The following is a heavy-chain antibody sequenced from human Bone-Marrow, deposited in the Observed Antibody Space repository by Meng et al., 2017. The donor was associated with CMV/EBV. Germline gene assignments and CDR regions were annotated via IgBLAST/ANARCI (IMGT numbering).Heavy chain of an antibody. V-gene: IGHV1-69*10. CDR1: GGTFSDYA. D-gene: IGHD3-10*01. CDR3: ARSRDASGSLVPFDY. CDR2: ITTVLGIA. J-gene: IGHJ4*02. Sequence: SGGTFSDYAITWVPPAPGQRLGWMGGITTVLGIANYAQKFQDRVTITADKFTSTAYMELRNPRSEDTAVYYCARSRDASGSLVPFDYWGQGTLVTVSS.